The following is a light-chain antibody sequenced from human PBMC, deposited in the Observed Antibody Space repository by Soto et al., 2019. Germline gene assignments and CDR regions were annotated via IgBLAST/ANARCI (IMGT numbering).Light chain of an antibody. CDR1: QTISTS. J-gene: IGKJ2*01. CDR2: SAS. Sequence: DTRLTQSPSSLSASVGDRVTITCRASQTISTSLNWYQQKPGRSPNVLIYSASNLQSGVPSRFSGSGSGTDFTLTISSLRPEDFATYYCQQSYSAPYTFGQGTKLDIK. V-gene: IGKV1-39*01. CDR3: QQSYSAPYT.